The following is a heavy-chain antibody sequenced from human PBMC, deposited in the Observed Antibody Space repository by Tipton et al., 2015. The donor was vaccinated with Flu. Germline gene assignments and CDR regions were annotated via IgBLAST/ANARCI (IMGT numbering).Heavy chain of an antibody. CDR1: GDSIASDYY. Sequence: TLSLTCSVSGDSIASDYYWGWIRQPPGKGLEWIGSIYHSGSTYYNPSLRSRVAISVDTSQNHFSLELTSVTAADTAVYFCARDRWEYSRGFDSWGQGALVTVSP. CDR3: ARDRWEYSRGFDS. J-gene: IGHJ5*01. CDR2: IYHSGST. D-gene: IGHD5-18*01. V-gene: IGHV4-38-2*02.